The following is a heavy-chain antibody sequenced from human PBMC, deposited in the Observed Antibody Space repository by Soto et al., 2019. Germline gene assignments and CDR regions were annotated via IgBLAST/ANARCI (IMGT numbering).Heavy chain of an antibody. V-gene: IGHV1-18*01. CDR2: ISAYNGNT. CDR1: GYTFTSYG. Sequence: ASVKVSCKASGYTFTSYGISWVRQAPGQGLEWMGWISAYNGNTNYAQKLQGRDTMTTDTSTSTAYMELRSLRSDDTAVYYCASSSSGVEAFDIWGQGTMVTVSS. CDR3: ASSSSGVEAFDI. D-gene: IGHD6-6*01. J-gene: IGHJ3*02.